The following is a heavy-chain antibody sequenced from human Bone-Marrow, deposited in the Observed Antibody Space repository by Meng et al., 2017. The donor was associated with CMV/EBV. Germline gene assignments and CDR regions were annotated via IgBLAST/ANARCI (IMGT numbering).Heavy chain of an antibody. J-gene: IGHJ4*02. V-gene: IGHV3-66*01. D-gene: IGHD3-10*01. Sequence: GPRVGFGGGLCQPGGPLELSWAASGFTVSSNYMSWVRQAPGKGLEWVSVIYSGGSTYYADSVKGRFTISRDNSKNTLYLQMNSLRAEDTAVYYCARITMVRGVSFDYWGQGTLVTVSS. CDR1: GFTVSSNY. CDR3: ARITMVRGVSFDY. CDR2: IYSGGST.